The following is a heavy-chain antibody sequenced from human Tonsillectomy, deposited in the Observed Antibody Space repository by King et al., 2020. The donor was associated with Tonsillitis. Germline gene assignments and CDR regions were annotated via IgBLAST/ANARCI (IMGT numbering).Heavy chain of an antibody. J-gene: IGHJ6*02. D-gene: IGHD3-10*01. CDR2: ISYDGSNK. Sequence: VQLVESGGGVVQPGRSLRLSCAASGFTFSNYGIHWVRQAPGKGLEWVAVISYDGSNKYYADSVKGRFTISRDNSKNTLFLQMNSLRAEDTAVYYCAKDRDGCMDVWGQGTTVTVSS. CDR1: GFTFSNYG. V-gene: IGHV3-30*18. CDR3: AKDRDGCMDV.